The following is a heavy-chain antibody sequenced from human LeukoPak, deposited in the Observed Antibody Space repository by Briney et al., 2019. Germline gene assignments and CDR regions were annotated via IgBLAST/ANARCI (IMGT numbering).Heavy chain of an antibody. CDR1: GGSISSDDYC. CDR3: ARVDCSSTSCHRNYYYYYGMDV. Sequence: SETLSLTCSVSGGSISSDDYCWNWIRQHPGKGLEWIGYIYYSGSTYYNPSLKSRVTISVDTSKNQFSLKLSSVTAADTAVYYCARVDCSSTSCHRNYYYYYGMDVWGQGTTVTVSS. V-gene: IGHV4-31*03. J-gene: IGHJ6*02. D-gene: IGHD2-2*01. CDR2: IYYSGST.